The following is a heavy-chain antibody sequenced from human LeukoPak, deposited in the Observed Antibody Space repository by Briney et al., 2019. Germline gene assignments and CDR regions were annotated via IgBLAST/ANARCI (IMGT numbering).Heavy chain of an antibody. CDR1: GGSISSYY. V-gene: IGHV4-59*01. J-gene: IGHJ4*02. Sequence: SSETLSLTCTVSGGSISSYYWSWIRQSPGKGVEWIGYIYYSGSTNYNPSLKSRVTISVDTSKNQFSLKLSSVTAADTAVYYCARDDRNWGYFDYWGQGTLVTVSS. CDR3: ARDDRNWGYFDY. CDR2: IYYSGST. D-gene: IGHD1-14*01.